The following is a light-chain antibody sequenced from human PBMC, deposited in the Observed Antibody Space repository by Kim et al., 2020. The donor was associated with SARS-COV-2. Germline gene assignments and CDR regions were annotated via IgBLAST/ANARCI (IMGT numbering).Light chain of an antibody. Sequence: QSALAQPASVSGSPGQSITISCTGTSSDYVSWYQQHPGKAPKLMIYDVFKRPSELSNRFSGSKSGNTASLTISGLQAEDEADYYCNSYTTSSTWVFG. V-gene: IGLV2-14*03. CDR3: NSYTTSSTWV. CDR2: DVF. CDR1: SSDY. J-gene: IGLJ3*02.